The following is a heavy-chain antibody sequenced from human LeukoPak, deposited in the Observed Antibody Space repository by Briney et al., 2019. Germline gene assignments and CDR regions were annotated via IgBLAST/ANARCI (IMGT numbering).Heavy chain of an antibody. Sequence: SETLSLTCAVYGGSFSGYYWSWIRQPPGKGLEWIGEINHSGSTNYNPSLKSRVTISVDTSKNQFSLKLSSVTAADTAVYYCAIGYPMVRGPNFDYCGQGTLVTVSS. V-gene: IGHV4-34*01. D-gene: IGHD3-10*01. CDR2: INHSGST. J-gene: IGHJ4*02. CDR1: GGSFSGYY. CDR3: AIGYPMVRGPNFDY.